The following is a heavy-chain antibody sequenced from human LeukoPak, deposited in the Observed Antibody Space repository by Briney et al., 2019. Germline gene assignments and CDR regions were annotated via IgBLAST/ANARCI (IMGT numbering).Heavy chain of an antibody. J-gene: IGHJ4*02. Sequence: AGGSLRLSCAASGFTFSSYSMNWVRQAPGKGLEWVSSISSSSYIYYADSVKGRFTISRDNAKNSLYLQMNSLRAEDTAVYYCARDFFDYYDFGSGYYPFDYWGQGTLVTVSS. D-gene: IGHD3-3*01. CDR2: ISSSSYI. V-gene: IGHV3-21*01. CDR3: ARDFFDYYDFGSGYYPFDY. CDR1: GFTFSSYS.